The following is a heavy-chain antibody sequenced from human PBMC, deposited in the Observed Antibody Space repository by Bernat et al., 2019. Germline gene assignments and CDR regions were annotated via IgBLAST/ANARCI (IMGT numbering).Heavy chain of an antibody. D-gene: IGHD3-16*02. V-gene: IGHV1-2*06. J-gene: IGHJ4*02. CDR2: INPNSGGT. CDR3: ARGSMGELSFDY. CDR1: GYTFTGYY. Sequence: QVQLVQSGAEVKKPGASVKVSCKASGYTFTGYYMHWVRQAPGQGLEWMGRINPNSGGTNYAKKFQGRVTMTRDTSISTAYMELSRLRSDDTAVYCCARGSMGELSFDYWGQGTLVTVSS.